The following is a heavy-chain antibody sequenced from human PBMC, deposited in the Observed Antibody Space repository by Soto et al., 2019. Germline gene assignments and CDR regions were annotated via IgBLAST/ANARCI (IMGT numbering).Heavy chain of an antibody. Sequence: SETLSLTCTVSGGSISSYYWSWIRQPPGKGLEWIGYIYYSGSTNYNPSLKSRVTISVDTSKNQFSLKLSSVTAADTAVYYCARETYYDILSPTDAFDIWGQGTMVTVS. CDR3: ARETYYDILSPTDAFDI. J-gene: IGHJ3*02. CDR1: GGSISSYY. D-gene: IGHD3-9*01. CDR2: IYYSGST. V-gene: IGHV4-59*01.